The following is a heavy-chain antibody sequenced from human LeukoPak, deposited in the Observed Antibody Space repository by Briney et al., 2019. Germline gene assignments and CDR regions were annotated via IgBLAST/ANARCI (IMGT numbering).Heavy chain of an antibody. CDR3: ARPQNPYCSSTSCQSGAFDI. D-gene: IGHD2-2*01. J-gene: IGHJ3*02. V-gene: IGHV4-34*01. Sequence: SETLSLTCTVSGGSISTYYWSWIRQPPGKGLEWIGEINHSGSTNYNPSLKSRVTISVDTSKNQFSLKLSSVTAADTAVYYCARPQNPYCSSTSCQSGAFDIWGQGTMVTVSS. CDR1: GGSISTYY. CDR2: INHSGST.